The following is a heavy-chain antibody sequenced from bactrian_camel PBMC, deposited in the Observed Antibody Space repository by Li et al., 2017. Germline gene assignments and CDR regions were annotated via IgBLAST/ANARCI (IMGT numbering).Heavy chain of an antibody. J-gene: IGHJ4*01. CDR3: AADVCPSRAGLGLRDASWYRY. V-gene: IGHV3S53*01. CDR2: IDTDGST. CDR1: YPPGYMSVSDNY. D-gene: IGHD6*01. Sequence: HVQLVESGGGSVQAGGSLRLSCTASYPPGYMSVSDNYCMAWFRQTPGKEREGVASIDTDGSTSYADSVKGRFTISKDNAKNTLYLQMNNLKPEDSATYYCAADVCPSRAGLGLRDASWYRYWGQGTQVTVS.